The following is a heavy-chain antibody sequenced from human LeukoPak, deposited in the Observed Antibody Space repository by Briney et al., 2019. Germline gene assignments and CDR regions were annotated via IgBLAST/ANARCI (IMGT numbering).Heavy chain of an antibody. J-gene: IGHJ5*02. D-gene: IGHD5-12*01. Sequence: PSETLSLTCAVSGYSISSGYYWGWIRQPPGKGLEWIGSIYHSGSTYYNPSLKSRVTISVDTSKNQFSLKLSSVTAADTAVYYCARRYDRWFDPWGQGTLVTVSS. V-gene: IGHV4-38-2*01. CDR3: ARRYDRWFDP. CDR1: GYSISSGYY. CDR2: IYHSGST.